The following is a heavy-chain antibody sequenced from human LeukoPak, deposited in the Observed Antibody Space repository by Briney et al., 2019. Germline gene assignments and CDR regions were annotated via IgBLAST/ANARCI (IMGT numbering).Heavy chain of an antibody. CDR1: GGSISSGDYY. CDR2: IYYSGST. J-gene: IGHJ4*02. CDR3: ARVYPYYYGSGSYFPYYFDY. D-gene: IGHD3-10*01. V-gene: IGHV4-30-4*08. Sequence: SETLSLTCTVSGGSISSGDYYWSWIRQPPGKGLEWIGYIYYSGSTYYNPSLKSRVTISVDTSKNQFSLKLSSVTAADTSVYYCARVYPYYYGSGSYFPYYFDYWGQGTLVTVSS.